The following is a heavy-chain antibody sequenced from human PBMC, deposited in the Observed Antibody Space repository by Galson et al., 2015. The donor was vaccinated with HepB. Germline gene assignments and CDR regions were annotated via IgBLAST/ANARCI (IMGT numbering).Heavy chain of an antibody. Sequence: CAISGDIVSSNSASWNWFRQSPSRGLEWLGRTYYRSKWYNGYAVSVKSRIVINADTSKNQFSLKLSSVTAADTAVYYCARRGYCSSTSCYSYYYYYYMDVWGKGTTVTVSS. D-gene: IGHD2-2*01. J-gene: IGHJ6*03. CDR2: TYYRSKWYN. CDR3: ARRGYCSSTSCYSYYYYYYMDV. CDR1: GDIVSSNSAS. V-gene: IGHV6-1*01.